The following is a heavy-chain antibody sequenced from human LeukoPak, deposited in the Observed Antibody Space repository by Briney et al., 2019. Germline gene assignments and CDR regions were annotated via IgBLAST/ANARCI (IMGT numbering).Heavy chain of an antibody. CDR2: IKEDGSEI. J-gene: IGHJ4*02. CDR1: GFTVSSNY. D-gene: IGHD4-23*01. CDR3: ARDRGYSTFDY. V-gene: IGHV3-7*01. Sequence: GGSLRLSCAASGFTVSSNYMSWVRQAPGKGLEWVANIKEDGSEINYVDSVKGRFTISRDNAKNSLYLQMNSLRVDDTAVYYCARDRGYSTFDYWGQGTLVAVSS.